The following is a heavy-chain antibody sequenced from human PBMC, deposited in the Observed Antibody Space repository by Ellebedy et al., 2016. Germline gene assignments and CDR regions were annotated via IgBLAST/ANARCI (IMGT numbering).Heavy chain of an antibody. CDR3: AKTARRLDL. Sequence: GESLKISCAASKFTFGDYYMSWIRQARGKGPEWVSYISQSGHDIIYADFVRGRFTVSRDNAKNSVFLHMSSLTVEDTAVYYCAKTARRLDLWGQGTLVTVSS. J-gene: IGHJ5*02. CDR2: ISQSGHDI. CDR1: KFTFGDYY. D-gene: IGHD1-1*01. V-gene: IGHV3-11*01.